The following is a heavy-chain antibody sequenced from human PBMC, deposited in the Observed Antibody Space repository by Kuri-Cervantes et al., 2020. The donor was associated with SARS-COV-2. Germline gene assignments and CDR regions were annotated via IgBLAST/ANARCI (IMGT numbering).Heavy chain of an antibody. CDR2: IYYSGST. J-gene: IGHJ6*02. CDR1: GGSISSYY. V-gene: IGHV4-59*12. Sequence: SETLSLTCTVSGGSISSYYWSWIRQPPGKGLEWIGYIYYSGSTNYSPSLKSRVTISVDTSKNQFSLKLSSVTAADTAVYYCARGVGAAVAGTLITIYYYYGMDVWGQGTTVTVSS. CDR3: ARGVGAAVAGTLITIYYYYGMDV. D-gene: IGHD6-19*01.